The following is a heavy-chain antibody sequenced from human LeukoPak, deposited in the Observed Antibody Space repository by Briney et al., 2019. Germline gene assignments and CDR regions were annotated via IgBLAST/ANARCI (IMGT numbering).Heavy chain of an antibody. CDR3: ARAGDIVVVPNWFDP. V-gene: IGHV4-4*07. CDR2: IYTSGST. CDR1: GGSISSYY. Sequence: SETLSLTCTVSGGSISSYYWSWIRQPAGKGLEWIGRIYTSGSTNYNPSLKSRVTMSVDTSKNQFSLKLSSVTAADTAVYYCARAGDIVVVPNWFDPWGQGTLVTVSS. J-gene: IGHJ5*02. D-gene: IGHD2-2*01.